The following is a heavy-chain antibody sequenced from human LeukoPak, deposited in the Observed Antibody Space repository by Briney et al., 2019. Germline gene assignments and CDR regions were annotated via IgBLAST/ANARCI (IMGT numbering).Heavy chain of an antibody. D-gene: IGHD1-26*01. CDR3: AYELVGAPDFDY. Sequence: GGSLRLSCADSGFTFSSYAMSWVRQAPGKGLEWVSAISGSGGSTYYADSVKGRFTISRDNSKNTLYLQMNSLRAEDTAVYYCAYELVGAPDFDYWGQGTLVTVSS. J-gene: IGHJ4*02. V-gene: IGHV3-23*01. CDR1: GFTFSSYA. CDR2: ISGSGGST.